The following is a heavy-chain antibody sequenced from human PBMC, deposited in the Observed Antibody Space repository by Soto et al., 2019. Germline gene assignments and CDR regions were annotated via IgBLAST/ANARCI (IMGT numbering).Heavy chain of an antibody. V-gene: IGHV3-72*01. J-gene: IGHJ4*02. Sequence: PVGSLRLSCAASVFIFSDHYMDCVRQAPGKGLEWVGRTRNKANSHTTEYAASVKGRFTISRDDSKNSLYLQMNSLKIEDTAVYYCPRPTTVTHYWGQGTLVTLSS. D-gene: IGHD4-17*01. CDR3: PRPTTVTHY. CDR1: VFIFSDHY. CDR2: TRNKANSHTT.